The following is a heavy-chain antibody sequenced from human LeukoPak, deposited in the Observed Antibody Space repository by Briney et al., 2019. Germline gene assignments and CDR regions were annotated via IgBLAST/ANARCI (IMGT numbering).Heavy chain of an antibody. J-gene: IGHJ4*02. CDR1: GFTFSSYS. V-gene: IGHV3-21*04. CDR2: ISSSSSYI. D-gene: IGHD3-3*01. CDR3: ARKGRRVWSFDF. Sequence: PGGSLRLSCAASGFTFSSYSMNWVRQAPGKGLKWVSSISSSSSYIYYADSVKGRFTISRDNAKNSLYLQMNSLRAEDTAVYYCARKGRRVWSFDFWGQGTLATVSS.